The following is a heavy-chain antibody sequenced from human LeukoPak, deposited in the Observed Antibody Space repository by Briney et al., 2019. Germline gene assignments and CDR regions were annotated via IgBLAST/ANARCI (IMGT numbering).Heavy chain of an antibody. CDR3: ARGPYRYYDFWSGYCDY. D-gene: IGHD3-3*01. CDR2: ISSSSYI. V-gene: IGHV3-21*01. Sequence: GGSLRLSCAASGFTFSSYSMNWVRQAPGKGLEWVSSISSSSYIYYADSVKGRFTISRDNAKNSLYLQMNSLRAEDTAVYYCARGPYRYYDFWSGYCDYWGQGTLVTVSS. CDR1: GFTFSSYS. J-gene: IGHJ4*02.